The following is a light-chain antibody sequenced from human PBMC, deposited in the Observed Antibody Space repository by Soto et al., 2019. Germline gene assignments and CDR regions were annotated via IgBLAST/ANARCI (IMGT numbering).Light chain of an antibody. CDR1: SSVVGSYNL. CDR2: EGT. V-gene: IGLV2-23*01. J-gene: IGLJ1*01. Sequence: QSVMSKPASVSSPPRQSIVSSGNGSSSVVGSYNLVSWYQQYTGKAPKGMIFEGTKRPSGVSDRFSGSKSGNTASLTISGLQTEDEADYYCCSYVGGRTYLFGTGTKVAVL. CDR3: CSYVGGRTYL.